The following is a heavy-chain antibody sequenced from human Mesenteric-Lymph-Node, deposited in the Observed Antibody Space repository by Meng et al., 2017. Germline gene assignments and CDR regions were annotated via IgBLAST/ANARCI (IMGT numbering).Heavy chain of an antibody. J-gene: IGHJ4*02. CDR2: INHSGST. Sequence: VRLEHGGAGMLKPSGTLSLTCAVYGGSFSGYYWSWIRQPPGKGLEWIGEINHSGSTNYNPSLKSRVTISVDKSKNQFSLKLSSVTAADTAVYYCASGRKYCSSTSCYGQFDYWGQGTLVTVSS. CDR3: ASGRKYCSSTSCYGQFDY. CDR1: GGSFSGYY. V-gene: IGHV4-34*01. D-gene: IGHD2-2*01.